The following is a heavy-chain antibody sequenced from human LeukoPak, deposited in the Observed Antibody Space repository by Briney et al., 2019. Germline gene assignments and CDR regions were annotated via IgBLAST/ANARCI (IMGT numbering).Heavy chain of an antibody. CDR2: IRYDGSNK. CDR1: GFTFSSYG. J-gene: IGHJ3*02. D-gene: IGHD4-11*01. Sequence: PGGSLRLSCAASGFTFSSYGMHWVRQAPGKGLEWVAFIRYDGSNKYYADSVKGRFTISRGNSKNTLYLQMNSLRAEDTAVYYCANEGDYPDAFDIWGQGTMVTVSS. CDR3: ANEGDYPDAFDI. V-gene: IGHV3-30*02.